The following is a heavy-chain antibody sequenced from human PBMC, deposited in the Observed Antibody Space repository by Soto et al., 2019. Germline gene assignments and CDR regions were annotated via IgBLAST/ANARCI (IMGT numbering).Heavy chain of an antibody. D-gene: IGHD3-22*01. Sequence: PGGSLRLSCASSYLSVTSNYMSWVRQAPGKGLEWVSVIYSGGTTNYADSVKGRFTISRDNSKNTLFLEMNRLRAEDTAVYYCARDRGIPMIVPDGMDVWGQGTTVTVSS. CDR1: YLSVTSNY. CDR3: ARDRGIPMIVPDGMDV. V-gene: IGHV3-53*01. CDR2: IYSGGTT. J-gene: IGHJ6*02.